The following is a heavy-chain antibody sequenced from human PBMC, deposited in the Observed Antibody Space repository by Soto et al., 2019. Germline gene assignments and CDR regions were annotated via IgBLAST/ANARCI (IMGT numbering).Heavy chain of an antibody. CDR2: IKRRTERGTA. Sequence: GWSLRLSCAASGFTFTKAWMNWVRQAPGKGLEWVGRIKRRTERGTADYAAPVEGRFSISRDDSKDTVYLQLNNLKSEDTAVYYCTPGRHFNGNDYLYGVDVWGQGTTVTVS. J-gene: IGHJ6*02. CDR1: GFTFTKAW. D-gene: IGHD1-20*01. V-gene: IGHV3-15*01. CDR3: TPGRHFNGNDYLYGVDV.